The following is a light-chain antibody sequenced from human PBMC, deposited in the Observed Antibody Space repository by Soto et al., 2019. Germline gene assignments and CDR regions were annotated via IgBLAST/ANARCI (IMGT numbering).Light chain of an antibody. CDR3: SSYTDSSNYV. CDR1: SSDLAIYNY. J-gene: IGLJ1*01. CDR2: HVT. Sequence: QTVVTQPASVSGSPGQSITISCTGTSSDLAIYNYVSWYQQQPGKAPKLMIYHVTNRPSGVSNRFSGSRSGNTASLTISGLQAEDEADYYCSSYTDSSNYVFGTGTKLTVL. V-gene: IGLV2-14*03.